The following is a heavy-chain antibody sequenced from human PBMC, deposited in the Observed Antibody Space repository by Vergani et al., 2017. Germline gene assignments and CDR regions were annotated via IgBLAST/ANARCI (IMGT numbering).Heavy chain of an antibody. CDR2: IKQDGVEK. J-gene: IGHJ5*02. Sequence: EVLLVESGGGLVQPGGSLRLSCAASGFTFSAYWMNWVRQAPGKGLEWVANIKQDGVEKYYVDSVKGRFTISRDNANNLVYLQMSSVRADDTAVYYCARDYGSVPPQSRRLLYDIGWFDPWVQGTLVTVSS. CDR3: ARDYGSVPPQSRRLLYDIGWFDP. D-gene: IGHD3-10*01. V-gene: IGHV3-7*01. CDR1: GFTFSAYW.